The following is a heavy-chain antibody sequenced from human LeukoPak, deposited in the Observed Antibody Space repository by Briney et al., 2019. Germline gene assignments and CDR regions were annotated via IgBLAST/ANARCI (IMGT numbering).Heavy chain of an antibody. CDR2: INAGNGNT. Sequence: ASVKVSCKASGYTFTTYAMHWVRQAPGQRLEWMGWINAGNGNTKYSQKFQGRVTITRDTSASTAYMDLSSLRSEDTAVYYCARAEYYDFWSGYYFDYWGQGTLVTVSS. CDR1: GYTFTTYA. V-gene: IGHV1-3*01. CDR3: ARAEYYDFWSGYYFDY. D-gene: IGHD3-3*01. J-gene: IGHJ4*02.